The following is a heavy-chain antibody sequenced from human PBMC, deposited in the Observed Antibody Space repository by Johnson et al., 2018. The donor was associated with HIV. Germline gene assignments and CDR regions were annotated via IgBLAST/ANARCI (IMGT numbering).Heavy chain of an antibody. V-gene: IGHV3-7*01. D-gene: IGHD3-10*01. J-gene: IGHJ3*02. CDR1: GFTFSNYA. CDR2: IKQDGSEK. CDR3: AKEGRDTDAFEI. Sequence: VQLVESGGGVVQPGRSLRISCAASGFTFSNYAMHWVRQAPGKGLEWVANIKQDGSEKYYVDSVKGRFTISRDNAKNSLYLQMNSLRAEDTAVYYCAKEGRDTDAFEIWGQGTLVTVSS.